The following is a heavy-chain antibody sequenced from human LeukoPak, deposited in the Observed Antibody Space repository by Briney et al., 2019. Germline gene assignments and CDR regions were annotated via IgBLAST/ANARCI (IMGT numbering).Heavy chain of an antibody. Sequence: GGSLRLSCAASGFTFSSYGMSWVRQAPGKGLEWVSAINTSGGSTYYADSVKGRFSISRDSSKNILYLQMNSLRAEDTAVYYCAKDLTTVTTQGDYWGQGTLVTVSS. CDR2: INTSGGST. D-gene: IGHD4-17*01. J-gene: IGHJ4*02. CDR1: GFTFSSYG. V-gene: IGHV3-23*01. CDR3: AKDLTTVTTQGDY.